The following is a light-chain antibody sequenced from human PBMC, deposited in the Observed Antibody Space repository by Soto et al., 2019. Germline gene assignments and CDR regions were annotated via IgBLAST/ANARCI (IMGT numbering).Light chain of an antibody. V-gene: IGLV1-44*01. CDR3: AAWDDSLNAP. J-gene: IGLJ1*01. CDR2: LND. Sequence: QSVLTQPPSLSATPGQRVNISCSGSLCNSGDKAVSWYQQLPGAAPTLLSYLNDQPPSGVPDRFSGSKSGTSAFLAISGLQSEDEADYYCAAWDDSLNAPFGTGTKVT. CDR1: LCNSGDKA.